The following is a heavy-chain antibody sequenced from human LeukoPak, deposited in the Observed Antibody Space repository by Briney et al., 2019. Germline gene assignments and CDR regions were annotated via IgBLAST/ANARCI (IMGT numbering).Heavy chain of an antibody. CDR3: AKDRVGAMPMNFLDY. CDR1: DFTFSSYA. Sequence: LPGGSLRLSCVASDFTFSSYAMNWVRQAPGKGLEWVSAISGSGGSTYYADSVKGRFPISRDNSKNTLNLQLNSLRAEDTALYYCAKDRVGAMPMNFLDYWGQGTPVIVSS. J-gene: IGHJ4*02. D-gene: IGHD1-26*01. V-gene: IGHV3-23*01. CDR2: ISGSGGST.